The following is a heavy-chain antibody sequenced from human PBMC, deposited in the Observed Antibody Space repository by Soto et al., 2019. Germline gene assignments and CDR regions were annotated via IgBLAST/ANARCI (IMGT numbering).Heavy chain of an antibody. V-gene: IGHV3-53*01. J-gene: IGHJ6*02. Sequence: EVQLVESGGGLIQPGGSLRLSCAASGFTVSSNYMSWVRQAPGKGLEWVSVIYSGGSTYYADSVKGRFTISRDNSKNTLYLQMNSLRAEDTAVYYCARLLAAAVHYYYYGMDVWGQGTTVTVSS. CDR2: IYSGGST. CDR3: ARLLAAAVHYYYYGMDV. D-gene: IGHD6-13*01. CDR1: GFTVSSNY.